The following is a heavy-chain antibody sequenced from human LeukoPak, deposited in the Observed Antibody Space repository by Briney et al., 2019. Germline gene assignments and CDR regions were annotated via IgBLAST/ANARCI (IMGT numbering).Heavy chain of an antibody. CDR2: TYYRSKWYN. Sequence: SQTLSLTCAISGDSVSSNSAVWNWIRQSPSRGLVWLGRTYYRSKWYNDYAVSVKSRITINPKTSKNQFSLQLNSVTPEDTAVYYCVSKSGYSSSSLDYWGQGTLVTVSS. J-gene: IGHJ4*02. V-gene: IGHV6-1*01. CDR1: GDSVSSNSAV. CDR3: VSKSGYSSSSLDY. D-gene: IGHD6-6*01.